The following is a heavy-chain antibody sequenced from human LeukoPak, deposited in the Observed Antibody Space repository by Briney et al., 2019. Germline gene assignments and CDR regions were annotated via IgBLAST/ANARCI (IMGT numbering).Heavy chain of an antibody. J-gene: IGHJ4*02. CDR2: MNPNSGNT. D-gene: IGHD6-19*01. CDR3: TRGSSGRRDN. Sequence: GASVTVSCKASGYTFTSCDINWVRQAAGQGLEWMGWMNPNSGNTGYGQSSQGRITMTRDISIGTAYMELSNLAPEDTAIYYCTRGSSGRRDNWGQGTLVTVSA. CDR1: GYTFTSCD. V-gene: IGHV1-8*01.